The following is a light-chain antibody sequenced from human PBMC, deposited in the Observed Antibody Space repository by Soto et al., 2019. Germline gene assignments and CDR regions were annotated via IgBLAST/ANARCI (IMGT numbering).Light chain of an antibody. CDR2: SAS. J-gene: IGKJ1*01. V-gene: IGKV1-5*01. Sequence: DIQMTQSPSTLSASVGDTVTITCRASQRISGWLAWHQQKPGKAPKLLIHSASALQSGVPSRFSGSGSGTDFTLTITWLQSEDFATYYCQQYNSYSRTFGQGTKVDIK. CDR1: QRISGW. CDR3: QQYNSYSRT.